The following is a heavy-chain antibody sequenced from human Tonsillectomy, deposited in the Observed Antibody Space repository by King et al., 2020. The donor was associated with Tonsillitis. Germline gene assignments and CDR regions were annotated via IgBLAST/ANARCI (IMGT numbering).Heavy chain of an antibody. Sequence: QLQESGPGLVKPQGTLSLTCAVSGDSITTSNWWTWVRQPPGKGLEWIGKVYLRGSANYNPSLESRVTISVDKSKNQFSLRLSSVTAADTAVYWCARGYYGSGNGLDVWGQGTTVTVSS. CDR1: GDSITTSNW. D-gene: IGHD3-10*01. CDR3: ARGYYGSGNGLDV. V-gene: IGHV4-4*01. J-gene: IGHJ6*02. CDR2: VYLRGSA.